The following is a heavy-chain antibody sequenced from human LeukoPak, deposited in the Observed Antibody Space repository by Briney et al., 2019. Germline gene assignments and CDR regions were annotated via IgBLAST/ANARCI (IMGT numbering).Heavy chain of an antibody. Sequence: GASVKVSCKASGNSFTSDYMHWVRQAPGQGLEWMGRIIPSGDTTHYAQKLQGRVSITRDTSTSTVYMVLSSLTSEDTAVYYCARDNPPEGFDPWGQGTLVTVSS. CDR2: IIPSGDTT. J-gene: IGHJ5*02. CDR3: ARDNPPEGFDP. CDR1: GNSFTSDY. V-gene: IGHV1-46*04.